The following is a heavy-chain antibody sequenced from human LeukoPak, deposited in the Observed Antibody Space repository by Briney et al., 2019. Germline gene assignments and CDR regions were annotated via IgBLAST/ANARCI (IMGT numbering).Heavy chain of an antibody. CDR3: ARDGWNYLLDY. J-gene: IGHJ4*02. CDR1: GFTFSSYA. D-gene: IGHD3-10*01. Sequence: GGSLRLSCAASGFTFSSYAMSWVRQAPGKGLEWVSAISGSGGSTYYADSVRGRFTISRDNSKNTLYLQMNSLRVEDTAIYYCARDGWNYLLDYWGQGILVTVSS. CDR2: ISGSGGST. V-gene: IGHV3-23*01.